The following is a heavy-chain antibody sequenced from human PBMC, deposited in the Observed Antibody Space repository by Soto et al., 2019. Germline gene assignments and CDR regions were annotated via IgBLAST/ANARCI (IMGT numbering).Heavy chain of an antibody. CDR3: ARGRADGGKIY. V-gene: IGHV4-30-4*01. J-gene: IGHJ4*02. D-gene: IGHD2-15*01. CDR2: IYYSGNT. CDR1: GGSISSGDYY. Sequence: SETLSLTCTVSGGSISSGDYYWSWIRQPPGKGLEWIGYIYYSGNTYYNPSLKSRVTISVDTSKNQFSLRLSSVTAADTAVYYCARGRADGGKIYWGQGTLVTVSS.